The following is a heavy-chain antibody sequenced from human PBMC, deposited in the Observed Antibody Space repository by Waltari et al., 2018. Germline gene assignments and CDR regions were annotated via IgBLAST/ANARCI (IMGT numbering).Heavy chain of an antibody. CDR1: GYTFTHYG. J-gene: IGHJ5*02. D-gene: IGHD3-10*01. Sequence: QVQLVQSGAEVKKPGASVKVSCKASGYTFTHYGIPWVRQAPGQGLEWMGWISAYNGNTNYEQKYQGRVTMTIDTSTTTAYMELRSLRSDDTAIYYCAKEGDGSGTRGWFDPWGQGTLVTVSS. CDR3: AKEGDGSGTRGWFDP. CDR2: ISAYNGNT. V-gene: IGHV1-18*01.